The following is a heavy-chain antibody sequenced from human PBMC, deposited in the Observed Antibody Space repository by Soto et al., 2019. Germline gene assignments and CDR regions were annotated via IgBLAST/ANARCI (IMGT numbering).Heavy chain of an antibody. J-gene: IGHJ4*02. D-gene: IGHD5-18*01. Sequence: GWSLRLSCAASGFAFSNYGMNWVRQAPGERLEWLSYIGSSSSVTYYTDSVKDRFTISRDDAKNSLYLRMNSLRDEDTAVYYCARAALHGYDYWGQGTLVTVSS. CDR3: ARAALHGYDY. V-gene: IGHV3-48*02. CDR2: IGSSSSVT. CDR1: GFAFSNYG.